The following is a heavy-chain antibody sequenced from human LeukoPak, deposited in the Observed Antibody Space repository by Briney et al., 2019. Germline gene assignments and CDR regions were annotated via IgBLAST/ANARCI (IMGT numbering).Heavy chain of an antibody. CDR2: IYDSGST. CDR3: ARESFGELLAYYFDY. D-gene: IGHD3-10*01. CDR1: GGSIRSSYYY. V-gene: IGHV4-39*07. J-gene: IGHJ4*02. Sequence: SETLSLTCTVSGGSIRSSYYYWGWIRQPPGTGLEWIGSIYDSGSTYYNPSLKSRVTISVDKSKNQFSLKLSSVTAADTAVYYCARESFGELLAYYFDYWGQGTLVTVSS.